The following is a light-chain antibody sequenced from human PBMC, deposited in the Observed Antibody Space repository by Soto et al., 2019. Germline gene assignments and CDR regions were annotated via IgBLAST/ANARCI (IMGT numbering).Light chain of an antibody. J-gene: IGKJ2*01. CDR1: QSLSNIY. Sequence: EIVLTQSPGTLSLSPGERATLACRASQSLSNIYLAWYQQKPGQAPRLLIYGASSRATGIPDRFSGSGSGVDFTLTITRLEPEDFAVYYCQQYDTSPYTFGQGTKLEIK. V-gene: IGKV3-20*01. CDR2: GAS. CDR3: QQYDTSPYT.